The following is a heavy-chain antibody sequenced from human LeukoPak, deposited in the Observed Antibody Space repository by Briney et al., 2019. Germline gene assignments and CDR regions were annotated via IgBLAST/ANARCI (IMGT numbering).Heavy chain of an antibody. V-gene: IGHV3-23*01. CDR2: ISGSGGST. CDR1: GFTFSSYA. CDR3: ARGIGTGRQPFDY. D-gene: IGHD1-1*01. Sequence: GGSLRLSCAASGFTFSSYAMSWVRQAPGKGLEWVSAISGSGGSTYYADSVKGRFTISRDNAKNSLYLQMNSLRAEDTAVYYCARGIGTGRQPFDYWGQGTLVTVSS. J-gene: IGHJ4*02.